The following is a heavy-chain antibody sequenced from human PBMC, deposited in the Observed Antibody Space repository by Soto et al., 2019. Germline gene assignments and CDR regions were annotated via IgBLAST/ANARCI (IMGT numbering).Heavy chain of an antibody. V-gene: IGHV3-7*01. CDR1: GFTFSSYW. D-gene: IGHD3-16*02. CDR2: IKQDGSEK. Sequence: VQLVESGGGLVQPGGSLRLSCAASGFTFSSYWMSWVRQAPGKGLEWVANIKQDGSEKYYVDSVKGRFTISRDNAKNSLYLQMNSLRAEDTAVYYCARDGSPIMITFGGVIGAFDYWGQGTLVTVSS. J-gene: IGHJ4*02. CDR3: ARDGSPIMITFGGVIGAFDY.